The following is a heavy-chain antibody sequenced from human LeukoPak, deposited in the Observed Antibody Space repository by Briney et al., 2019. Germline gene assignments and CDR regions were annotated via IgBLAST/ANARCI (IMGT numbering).Heavy chain of an antibody. CDR1: GGSISSGSYY. J-gene: IGHJ3*02. CDR2: IYTSGST. Sequence: SETLSLTCTVSGGSISSGSYYWSWIRQPAGKGLEWIGRIYTSGSTNYNPSLKSRVTISVDTSKNQFSLKLSSVTAADTAVYYCARALPWGAFDIWGQGTMVTVSS. CDR3: ARALPWGAFDI. D-gene: IGHD7-27*01. V-gene: IGHV4-61*02.